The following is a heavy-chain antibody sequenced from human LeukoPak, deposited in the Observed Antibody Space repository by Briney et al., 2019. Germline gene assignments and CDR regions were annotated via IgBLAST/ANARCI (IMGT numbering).Heavy chain of an antibody. CDR3: ARGFYVARGYSAPLDP. CDR1: GASISNNY. D-gene: IGHD3-22*01. V-gene: IGHV4-59*13. Sequence: LETLSLTCTVSGASISNNYWSWIRPPPGKGLEWVGYVSSFGSTNYNHSLKSRVTISLDTSKDQVSLTLTSVTASDTAVYYCARGFYVARGYSAPLDPWGKGTLVTV. CDR2: VSSFGST. J-gene: IGHJ5*02.